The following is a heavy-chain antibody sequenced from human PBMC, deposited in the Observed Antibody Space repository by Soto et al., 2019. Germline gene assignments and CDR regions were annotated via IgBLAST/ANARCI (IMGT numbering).Heavy chain of an antibody. D-gene: IGHD3-10*01. CDR1: GFTFSSYD. Sequence: EVQLVESGGGLVQPGGSLRLSCAASGFTFSSYDMHWVRQATGKGLEWVSAIGTAGDTYYPGSVKGRFTISRENAKNAFYLQMNSLRAEDTAVYYCARDLGGDWYFDLWGRGTLVTVSS. J-gene: IGHJ2*01. CDR3: ARDLGGDWYFDL. V-gene: IGHV3-13*01. CDR2: IGTAGDT.